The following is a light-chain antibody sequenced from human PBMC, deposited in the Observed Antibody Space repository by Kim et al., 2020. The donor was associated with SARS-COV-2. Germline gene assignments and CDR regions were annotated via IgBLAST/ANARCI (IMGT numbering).Light chain of an antibody. CDR3: CSYAGSFSWV. Sequence: QSVLTQSRSVSGSPGQSVTISCTGTSTDVGGYDLVSWYQQFPGKAPKLMIYDVSNRPSGVPDRFSGSKSGNTASLTISGLQAEDEADYYCCSYAGSFSWVFGGGTQLTVL. CDR1: STDVGGYDL. V-gene: IGLV2-11*01. CDR2: DVS. J-gene: IGLJ3*02.